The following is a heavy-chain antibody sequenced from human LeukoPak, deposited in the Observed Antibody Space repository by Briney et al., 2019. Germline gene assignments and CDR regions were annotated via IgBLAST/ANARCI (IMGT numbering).Heavy chain of an antibody. D-gene: IGHD1-26*01. Sequence: GESLKISCKGSGYSFTSYWSGWVRQMPGKGLEWMGIIYPGDSDTRYSPSFQGQVTISADKSISTAYLQWSSLKASDTAIYYCARQDPYVVGATRALFDYWGQGTLVTVSS. J-gene: IGHJ4*02. CDR3: ARQDPYVVGATRALFDY. CDR2: IYPGDSDT. CDR1: GYSFTSYW. V-gene: IGHV5-51*01.